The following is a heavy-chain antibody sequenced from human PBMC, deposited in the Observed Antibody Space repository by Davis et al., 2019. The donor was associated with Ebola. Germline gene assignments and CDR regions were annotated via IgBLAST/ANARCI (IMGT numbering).Heavy chain of an antibody. Sequence: GESLKISCEASGFTFNSFGMHWVRQAPGKGLEWLAVISDDGSNKYYADSVEGRFTISRDNSKETLYLQVNSLRAEDSAVYYCAKDRCRSRRCRDFFYGMDVWGQGTTVTVSS. CDR2: ISDDGSNK. CDR3: AKDRCRSRRCRDFFYGMDV. D-gene: IGHD2-2*01. J-gene: IGHJ6*02. CDR1: GFTFNSFG. V-gene: IGHV3-30*18.